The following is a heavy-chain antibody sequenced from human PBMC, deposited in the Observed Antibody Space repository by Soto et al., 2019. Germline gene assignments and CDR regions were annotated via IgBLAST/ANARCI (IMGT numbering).Heavy chain of an antibody. V-gene: IGHV3-30*09. Sequence: QVQLVESGGGVVQPGRSLRLSCAASGFSVSAYTVHWVRQAPGKGLEWVAGISSDGNHKYYTDSVQGRFAISRDTSPTTVFLQMNSLRPEDTAVYYCASWDQPLFEYWGQGTLVTVSS. CDR1: GFSVSAYT. CDR3: ASWDQPLFEY. D-gene: IGHD1-26*01. CDR2: ISSDGNHK. J-gene: IGHJ4*02.